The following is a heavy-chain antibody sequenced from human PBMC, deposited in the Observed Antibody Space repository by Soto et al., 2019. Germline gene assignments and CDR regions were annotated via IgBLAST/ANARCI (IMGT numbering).Heavy chain of an antibody. CDR3: AKLPYQGGPDPPPDY. J-gene: IGHJ4*02. CDR2: ISYDGSNK. D-gene: IGHD2-2*01. Sequence: QVPLVESGGGVVQPGRSLRLSCAASGFTFSSYAMHWVRQAPGKGLEWVAVISYDGSNKYYADSVKGRFTISRDNSKNTLYLQMNSLRAEDTAVYYCAKLPYQGGPDPPPDYWGQGTLVTVSS. V-gene: IGHV3-30-3*01. CDR1: GFTFSSYA.